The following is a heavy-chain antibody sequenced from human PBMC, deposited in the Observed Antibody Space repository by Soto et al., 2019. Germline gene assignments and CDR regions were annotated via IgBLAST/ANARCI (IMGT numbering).Heavy chain of an antibody. V-gene: IGHV4-59*08. CDR1: GGSMISSY. J-gene: IGHJ4*02. Sequence: SDTLSLTCTVSGGSMISSYWSWIRQPPGRGLEWIGFIYYAGTTTYNPSLKRRVTISIDSSKNPFSLKLDSVTAADTAVYYCARLGGYYQAFDSWGQG. CDR2: IYYAGTT. D-gene: IGHD3-22*01. CDR3: ARLGGYYQAFDS.